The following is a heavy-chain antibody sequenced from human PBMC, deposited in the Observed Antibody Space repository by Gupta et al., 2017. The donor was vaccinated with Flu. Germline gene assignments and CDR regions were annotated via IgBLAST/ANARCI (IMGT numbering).Heavy chain of an antibody. Sequence: EVQLLESGGGLVQPGGSLRLSCAASGFTFSSYAMSWVRQAPGKGLEWVSTISGSGGSTYYADSVKGRFTISRDNSKNTLYVQMNSLRAEDTAVYYCARGYCSSTSCYPYYFDYWGQGTLVTVSS. J-gene: IGHJ4*02. CDR1: GFTFSSYA. CDR3: ARGYCSSTSCYPYYFDY. V-gene: IGHV3-23*01. CDR2: ISGSGGST. D-gene: IGHD2-2*01.